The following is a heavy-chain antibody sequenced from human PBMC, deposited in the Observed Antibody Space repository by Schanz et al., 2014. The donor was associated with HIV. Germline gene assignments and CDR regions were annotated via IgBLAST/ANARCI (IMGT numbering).Heavy chain of an antibody. D-gene: IGHD2-2*02. V-gene: IGHV4-34*01. Sequence: QVRLQQWGAGLLKPSETLSLTCAVYGGSFSGYVWSWIRQPPGKGLEWIGEIITDDGSTDYNPSLKSRVTISVDTSKRQFSLNLGSVTAAATAVYYCARGIRRNCRSPSCNTGWFDPWGQGTLVTVSS. CDR3: ARGIRRNCRSPSCNTGWFDP. CDR2: IITDDGST. J-gene: IGHJ5*02. CDR1: GGSFSGYV.